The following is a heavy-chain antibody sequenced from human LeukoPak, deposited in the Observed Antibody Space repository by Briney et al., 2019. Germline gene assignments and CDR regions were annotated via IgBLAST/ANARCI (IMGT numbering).Heavy chain of an antibody. CDR1: GFTFSSYD. V-gene: IGHV3-13*01. CDR2: IGTAGDT. D-gene: IGHD4-23*01. CDR3: ARASAVGAFDI. J-gene: IGHJ3*02. Sequence: PGGSLRLSCAASGFTFSSYDMHWVRQATGKGLEWVSAIGTAGDTYYPGSVKGRFTISRENAKNSLYLQMNSLRAGDTAVYYCARASAVGAFDIWGQGTMVTVSS.